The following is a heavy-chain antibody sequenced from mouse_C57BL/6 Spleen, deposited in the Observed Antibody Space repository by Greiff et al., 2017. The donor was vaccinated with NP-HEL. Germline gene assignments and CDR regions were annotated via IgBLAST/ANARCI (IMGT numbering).Heavy chain of an antibody. CDR3: APDGYYEAWFAY. Sequence: QVQLQQPGAELVKPGASVKLSCKASGYTFTSYWMHWVKQRPGQGLEWIGMIHPNSGSTNYNEKFKSKATLTVDKSSSTAYMQLSSLTSEDSAVYYCAPDGYYEAWFAYWGQGTLGTVSA. CDR1: GYTFTSYW. D-gene: IGHD2-3*01. V-gene: IGHV1-64*01. CDR2: IHPNSGST. J-gene: IGHJ3*01.